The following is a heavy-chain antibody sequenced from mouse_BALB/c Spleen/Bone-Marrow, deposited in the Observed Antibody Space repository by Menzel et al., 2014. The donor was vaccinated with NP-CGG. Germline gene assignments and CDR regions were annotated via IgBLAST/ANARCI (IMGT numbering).Heavy chain of an antibody. Sequence: EVQRVESGGGLVKPGGSLKLSCAASGFTFSSYAMSWVRQTPEKRLEWVATISSGGSYTYYPDSVEGRFPISRDNAKNPLCLQISSLRSEDTAMYYCARHDYAYWGQGTLVTVSA. CDR1: GFTFSSYA. J-gene: IGHJ3*01. V-gene: IGHV5-9-3*01. D-gene: IGHD2-4*01. CDR3: ARHDYAY. CDR2: ISSGGSYT.